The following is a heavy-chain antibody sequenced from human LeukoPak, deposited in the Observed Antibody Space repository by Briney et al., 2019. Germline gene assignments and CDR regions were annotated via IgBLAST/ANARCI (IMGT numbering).Heavy chain of an antibody. CDR3: AKDLSSVVAAPFDY. CDR2: ISGSGGST. V-gene: IGHV3-23*01. Sequence: GGSLRLSCVASGFTFSSYAMSWVRQAPGKGLEWVSAISGSGGSTYYADSVKGRFTISRDNSKNTLYLQMNSLRAEDTAVYYCAKDLSSVVAAPFDYWGQGTLVTVSS. J-gene: IGHJ4*02. D-gene: IGHD2-15*01. CDR1: GFTFSSYA.